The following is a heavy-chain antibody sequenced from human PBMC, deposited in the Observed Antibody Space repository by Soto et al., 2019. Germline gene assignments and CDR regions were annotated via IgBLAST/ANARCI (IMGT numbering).Heavy chain of an antibody. V-gene: IGHV1-2*02. J-gene: IGHJ4*02. Sequence: ASVKVSCKASGYTFGGFYMHWVRQAPGQGLEWMGWINPNSGGTKSAEKFQGRVTMTRDTSISTAYMELSRLTSDDTAVYYCASAAVTGTAGLDFWGQGTQVTVSS. CDR3: ASAAVTGTAGLDF. CDR1: GYTFGGFY. D-gene: IGHD6-19*01. CDR2: INPNSGGT.